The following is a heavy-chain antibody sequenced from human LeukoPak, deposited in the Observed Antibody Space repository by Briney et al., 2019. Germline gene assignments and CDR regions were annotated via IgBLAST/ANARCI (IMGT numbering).Heavy chain of an antibody. CDR3: ARHYYDSSGYRDAFDI. CDR1: GGSISSSSYY. CDR2: IYYSGST. V-gene: IGHV4-39*01. Sequence: SETLSLTCTVSGGSISSSSYYSGWIRQPPGKGLEWIGRIYYSGSTYYNPSLKSRVTISVDTSKIQFSLKLRSVTAADTAVYYCARHYYDSSGYRDAFDIWGQGTMVTVSS. D-gene: IGHD3-22*01. J-gene: IGHJ3*02.